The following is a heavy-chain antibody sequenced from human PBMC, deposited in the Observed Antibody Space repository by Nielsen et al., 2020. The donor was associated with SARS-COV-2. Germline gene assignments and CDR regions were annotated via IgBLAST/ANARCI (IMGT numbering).Heavy chain of an antibody. Sequence: SETLSLTCAVYGGSFSGYYWSWIRQPPGKGLEWIGEINHSGSTNYNPSLKSRVTISVDTSKNQFSLKLSSVTAADTAVYYCARGVSNPIYSGSYYDYWGQGTRVTVSS. J-gene: IGHJ4*02. CDR3: ARGVSNPIYSGSYYDY. CDR1: GGSFSGYY. D-gene: IGHD1-26*01. V-gene: IGHV4-34*01. CDR2: INHSGST.